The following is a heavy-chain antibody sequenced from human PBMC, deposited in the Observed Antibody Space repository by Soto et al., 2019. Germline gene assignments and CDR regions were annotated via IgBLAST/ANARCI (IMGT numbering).Heavy chain of an antibody. CDR3: ARESSTSVSASYYYYYYGMNV. Sequence: QVQLVQSGAEVKKPGSSVKVSCKASGSTFSSYAISWVRQAPGQGLEWMGGIIPIFGTANYAQKFQGRVTITADESTSTAYMELISLRSEDTAVYYCARESSTSVSASYYYYYYGMNVWGQGTTGTVSS. D-gene: IGHD4-17*01. J-gene: IGHJ6*02. V-gene: IGHV1-69*01. CDR2: IIPIFGTA. CDR1: GSTFSSYA.